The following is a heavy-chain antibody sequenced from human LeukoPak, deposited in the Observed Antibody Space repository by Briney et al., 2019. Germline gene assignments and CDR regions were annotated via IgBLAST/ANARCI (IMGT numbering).Heavy chain of an antibody. Sequence: ASVKVSCKASGYSFGTYGVCWVGQAPGQWLEWMGWISAYNSKTNYAQKFQGRVTMTTDTSTSTAYMELRSLKFDDTAMYFCARSSLRPDYWGQGTLVTVSS. CDR1: GYSFGTYG. CDR3: ARSSLRPDY. CDR2: ISAYNSKT. V-gene: IGHV1-18*01. D-gene: IGHD2-2*01. J-gene: IGHJ4*02.